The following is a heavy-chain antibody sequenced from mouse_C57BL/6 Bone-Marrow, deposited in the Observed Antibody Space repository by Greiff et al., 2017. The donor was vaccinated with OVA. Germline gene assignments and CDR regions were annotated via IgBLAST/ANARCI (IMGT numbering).Heavy chain of an antibody. CDR1: GYTFTSYT. J-gene: IGHJ3*01. Sequence: VQGVESGAELARPGASVKMSCKASGYTFTSYTMHWVKQRPGQGLEWIGYINPSSGYTKYNQKFKDKATLTADKSSSTAYMQLSSLTSEDSAVYYCASYDYDEGFAYWGQGTLVTVSA. V-gene: IGHV1-4*01. D-gene: IGHD2-4*01. CDR2: INPSSGYT. CDR3: ASYDYDEGFAY.